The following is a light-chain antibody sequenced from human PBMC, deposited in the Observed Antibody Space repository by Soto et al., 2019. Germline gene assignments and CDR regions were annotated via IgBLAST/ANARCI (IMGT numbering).Light chain of an antibody. V-gene: IGKV1-8*01. CDR3: QQYYSYPPWT. CDR2: AAS. Sequence: AIRMTQSTSSLSASTGDRVTITCRASQGISSYLAWYQQKPGKAPKLLIYAASTLQSGVPSRFSGSGSGTDFTLTISCLQSEDFATYYCQQYYSYPPWTLGQGTKVDIK. CDR1: QGISSY. J-gene: IGKJ1*01.